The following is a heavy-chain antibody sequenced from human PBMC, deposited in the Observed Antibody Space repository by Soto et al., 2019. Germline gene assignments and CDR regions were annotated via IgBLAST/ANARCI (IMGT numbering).Heavy chain of an antibody. CDR1: GGSISSYY. V-gene: IGHV4-59*08. Sequence: SETLSLTCTVSGGSISSYYWSWIRQPPGKGLEWIGYIYYSGSTNYNPSLKSRVTISVDTSKNQFSLKLSSVTAADTAVYYCARQNRPDLRFLEWLAPLDYWGQGTLVTVSS. D-gene: IGHD3-3*01. J-gene: IGHJ4*02. CDR3: ARQNRPDLRFLEWLAPLDY. CDR2: IYYSGST.